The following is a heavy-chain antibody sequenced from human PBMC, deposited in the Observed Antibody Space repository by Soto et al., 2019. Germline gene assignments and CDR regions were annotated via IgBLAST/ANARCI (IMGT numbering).Heavy chain of an antibody. V-gene: IGHV1-69*13. CDR1: GGTFSSYA. CDR2: IIPIFGTA. Sequence: EASVKVSCKASGGTFSSYAISWVRQAPGQGLEWMGGIIPIFGTANYAQKFQGRVTITADESTSTAYMELSSLRSEDTAVYYCAPYYYDSSGYYYAMGYWGQGTLVTVSS. J-gene: IGHJ4*02. CDR3: APYYYDSSGYYYAMGY. D-gene: IGHD3-22*01.